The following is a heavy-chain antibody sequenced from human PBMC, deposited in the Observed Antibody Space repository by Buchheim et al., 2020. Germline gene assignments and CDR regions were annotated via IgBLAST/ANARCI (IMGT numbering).Heavy chain of an antibody. J-gene: IGHJ4*02. Sequence: EVQLVESGGGLVQPGGSLRLSCAASGFTFSYYWMHWVRQAPGKGLVWVSRINTDGSYTSYVDSVKGRFTISRDNAKNTLFQKMNRLRPEDTAFYYCARGPSTTVTQIDHWGQGTL. CDR2: INTDGSYT. CDR1: GFTFSYYW. V-gene: IGHV3-74*01. D-gene: IGHD2/OR15-2a*01. CDR3: ARGPSTTVTQIDH.